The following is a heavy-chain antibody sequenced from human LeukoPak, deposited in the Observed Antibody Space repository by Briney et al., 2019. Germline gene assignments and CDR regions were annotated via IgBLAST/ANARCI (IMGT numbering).Heavy chain of an antibody. CDR3: ARDVGLLLGYCSSTSCPRILDY. J-gene: IGHJ4*02. CDR2: IIPILGIA. V-gene: IGHV1-69*04. Sequence: GASVKVSCKASGGTFSSYAISWVRQAPGQGLEWMGRIIPILGIANYAQKFQGRVTITADKSTSTAYMELSSLRSEDTAVYYCARDVGLLLGYCSSTSCPRILDYWGQGTLVTVSS. CDR1: GGTFSSYA. D-gene: IGHD2-2*01.